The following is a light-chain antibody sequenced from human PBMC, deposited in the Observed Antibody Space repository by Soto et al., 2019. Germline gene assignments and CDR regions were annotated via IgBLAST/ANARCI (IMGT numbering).Light chain of an antibody. CDR1: QDISNN. J-gene: IGKJ2*01. V-gene: IGKV1-33*01. CDR2: DAS. Sequence: DLQMTQSPSSLSASVGDRVTITCQASQDISNNLHWYQVKPGKAPKLLIYDASNLETGVPSRFSGSGSGTDFTFTINSLEPEDVATYYCHQYDDLPRTFGQGTKLQVK. CDR3: HQYDDLPRT.